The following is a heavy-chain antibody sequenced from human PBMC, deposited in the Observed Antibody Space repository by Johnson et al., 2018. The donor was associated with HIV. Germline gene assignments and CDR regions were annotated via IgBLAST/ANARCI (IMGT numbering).Heavy chain of an antibody. J-gene: IGHJ3*02. Sequence: QVQLVESGGGLVQPGRSLRLSCAASGFTFSSYGMHWVRQAPGKGLEWVAVIAYDGSNKYYVDSVKGRFTISRDNAKNSLYLQMNSLRAEDTAVYYCARKEHGDYVFGNAFDIWGQGTMVTVSS. D-gene: IGHD4-17*01. CDR2: IAYDGSNK. CDR3: ARKEHGDYVFGNAFDI. V-gene: IGHV3-30*03. CDR1: GFTFSSYG.